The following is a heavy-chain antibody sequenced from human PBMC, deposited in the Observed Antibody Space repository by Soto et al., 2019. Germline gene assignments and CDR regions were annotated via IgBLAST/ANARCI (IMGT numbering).Heavy chain of an antibody. CDR2: IIPRSATS. CDR1: GDTFSTYT. CDR3: ARVSGYSLPDY. D-gene: IGHD5-12*01. Sequence: GASVKVSCKASGDTFSTYTITWMRQAPGQGLEWMGGIIPRSATSNYAQKFQGRVTITRDTSASTAYMELSSLRSEDTAVYYCARVSGYSLPDYWGQGTRVTVSS. V-gene: IGHV1-69*05. J-gene: IGHJ4*02.